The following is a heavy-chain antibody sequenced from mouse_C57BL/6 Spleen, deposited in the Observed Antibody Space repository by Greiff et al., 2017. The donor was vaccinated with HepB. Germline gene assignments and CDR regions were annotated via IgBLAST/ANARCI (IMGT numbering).Heavy chain of an antibody. CDR1: GYTFTSYW. V-gene: IGHV1-55*01. CDR3: ARSITTVAPFDY. J-gene: IGHJ2*01. Sequence: QVQLQQPGAELVKPGASVKMSCKASGYTFTSYWITWVKQRPGQGLEWIGDIYPGSGSTNYNEKFKSKATLTVDTSSSTAYMQLSSLTSEDSAVYYCARSITTVAPFDYWGQGTTLTVSS. CDR2: IYPGSGST. D-gene: IGHD1-1*01.